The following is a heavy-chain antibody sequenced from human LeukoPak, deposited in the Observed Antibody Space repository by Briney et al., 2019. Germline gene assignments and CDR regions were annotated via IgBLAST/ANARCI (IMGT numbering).Heavy chain of an antibody. J-gene: IGHJ3*02. CDR1: GFTFSSYW. D-gene: IGHD3-22*01. CDR3: ARRLGMIVVVAFDI. Sequence: PGGSLRLSCAASGFTFSSYWMSWVRQAPGKGLEWVANIKQDGSEKYYVDSVKGRFTISRDNAENSLYLQMNSLRAEDTAVYYCARRLGMIVVVAFDIWGQGTMVTVSS. CDR2: IKQDGSEK. V-gene: IGHV3-7*01.